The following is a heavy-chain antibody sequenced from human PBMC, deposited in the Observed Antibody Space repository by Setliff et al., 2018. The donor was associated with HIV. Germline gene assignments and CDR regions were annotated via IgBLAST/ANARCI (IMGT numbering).Heavy chain of an antibody. CDR1: GGSISSYY. J-gene: IGHJ5*02. D-gene: IGHD6-19*01. V-gene: IGHV4-4*07. CDR3: ARDRSSGWSKDWFDT. Sequence: PSETLSLTCTVSGGSISSYYWSWIRQPAGKGLEWIGHIYISGSTNYNPSFNSRVTMSVDTSKNQFSLRLTSVTAADTAMYHCARDRSSGWSKDWFDTRGQGILVTVSS. CDR2: IYISGST.